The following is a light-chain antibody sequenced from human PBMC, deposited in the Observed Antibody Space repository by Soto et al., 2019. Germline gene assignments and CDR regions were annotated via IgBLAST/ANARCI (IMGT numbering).Light chain of an antibody. CDR2: DAS. Sequence: EIVLTQSPATLSLSPGERATLSCRASRSVRSYLAWYQQKPGQAPRLLIYDASIRATGIPARFSGSGSGTDFTLTISRLEPEDFAVYYCQQRSNWTFGQGTKVEIK. J-gene: IGKJ1*01. V-gene: IGKV3-11*01. CDR3: QQRSNWT. CDR1: RSVRSY.